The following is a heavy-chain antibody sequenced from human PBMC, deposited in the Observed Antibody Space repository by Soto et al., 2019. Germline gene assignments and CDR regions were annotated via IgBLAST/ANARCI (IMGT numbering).Heavy chain of an antibody. D-gene: IGHD2-21*02. CDR2: VIPVLTTT. Sequence: QVRLVQSGAEVKKSGSSVKVSCMASGGTFSSYTVNWLRQAPGRGLEWMGRVIPVLTTTDYAQKFRGRVTITADKSANAVYMELTSLSSEDTAIYYCARRSYCGYDCYHKHYYGMDVWGQGTTVTVAS. CDR1: GGTFSSYT. V-gene: IGHV1-69*08. J-gene: IGHJ6*02. CDR3: ARRSYCGYDCYHKHYYGMDV.